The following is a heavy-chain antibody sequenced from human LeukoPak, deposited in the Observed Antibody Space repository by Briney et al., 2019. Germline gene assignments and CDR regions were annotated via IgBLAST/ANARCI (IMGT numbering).Heavy chain of an antibody. V-gene: IGHV1-2*02. CDR3: ARADRLHGGPYLIGP. CDR1: RYSFTEYY. D-gene: IGHD2-21*01. Sequence: ASVKVSCKTSRYSFTEYYMHWVRQAPGQGLEWMGWINPNSGGTSAAQKFQGRVTMTRDTSITTVYMEVSWLTSDDTAIYYCARADRLHGGPYLIGPWGQGTLVTVSS. J-gene: IGHJ5*02. CDR2: INPNSGGT.